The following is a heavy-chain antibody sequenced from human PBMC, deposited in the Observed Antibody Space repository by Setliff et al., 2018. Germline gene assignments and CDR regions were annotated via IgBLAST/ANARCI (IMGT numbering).Heavy chain of an antibody. CDR2: INYSGIT. J-gene: IGHJ3*02. Sequence: SETLSLTCSVSGDSISSSSYYWGWIRQPPGKGLEWIGSINYSGITYYSPSLKSRVIVSVDTSKDQFSLKLSSVTAADTAVYYCARLPGYCNGGNCYGYYTFDIWGQGTMVTVSS. CDR3: ARLPGYCNGGNCYGYYTFDI. D-gene: IGHD2-15*01. V-gene: IGHV4-39*01. CDR1: GDSISSSSYY.